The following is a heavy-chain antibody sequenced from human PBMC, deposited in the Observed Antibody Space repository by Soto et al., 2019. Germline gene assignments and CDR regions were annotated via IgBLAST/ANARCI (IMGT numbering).Heavy chain of an antibody. V-gene: IGHV1-69*08. J-gene: IGHJ4*02. CDR1: GGTFSSYT. Sequence: QVQLVQSGAEVKKPGSSVKVSCKASGGTFSSYTISWVRQAPGQGLEWMGRIIPILGIANYAQKFQGRVTITADKSTSTGYMELSSLRSEDTAVYYCAREDSSGWSSPEYYFDYWGQGTLVTVSS. CDR2: IIPILGIA. CDR3: AREDSSGWSSPEYYFDY. D-gene: IGHD6-19*01.